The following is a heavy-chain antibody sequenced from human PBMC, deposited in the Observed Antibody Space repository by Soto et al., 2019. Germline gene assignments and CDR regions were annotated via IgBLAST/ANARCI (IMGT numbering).Heavy chain of an antibody. Sequence: GGSLRLSCAASGFTFDDYAMHWVRQAPGKGLEWVSGISWNSGSICYADSVKGRFTISRDDAKNSLYLQRTSLRAEDTGVYYCARSEDIVVVVAVSGAFDIWGQGTMVTVS. J-gene: IGHJ3*02. CDR3: ARSEDIVVVVAVSGAFDI. CDR1: GFTFDDYA. CDR2: ISWNSGSI. D-gene: IGHD2-15*01. V-gene: IGHV3-9*01.